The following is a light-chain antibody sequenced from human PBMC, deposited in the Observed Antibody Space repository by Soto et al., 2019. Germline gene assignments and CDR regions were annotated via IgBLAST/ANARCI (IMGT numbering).Light chain of an antibody. V-gene: IGLV2-14*01. CDR2: DVS. CDR3: SSYTSSSTLT. Sequence: QSVLTQPASVSGSPGQSITISCTGTSSDVGGYNYVSWYQQHPGKAPKLMIYDVSNRPSGVSNRFSGSKSGNTASLTIPGLQAEDEADYYCSSYTSSSTLTFGGGTQLTVL. CDR1: SSDVGGYNY. J-gene: IGLJ2*01.